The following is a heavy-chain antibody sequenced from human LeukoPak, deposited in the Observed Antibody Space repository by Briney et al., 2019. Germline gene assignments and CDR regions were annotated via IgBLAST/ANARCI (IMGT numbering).Heavy chain of an antibody. J-gene: IGHJ4*02. CDR2: VYYNGNT. Sequence: SETLSLTCTVSGGSVSSSDYYWGWIRQPPGKGLEWIGSVYYNGNTYYNPSLKSRVTMSVDTSKNQFSLKLTSVTAADTAVYYCARLLGYCPTGVCPARYGGKGPLVPVPS. CDR3: ARLLGYCPTGVCPARY. CDR1: GGSVSSSDYY. D-gene: IGHD2-8*01. V-gene: IGHV4-39*01.